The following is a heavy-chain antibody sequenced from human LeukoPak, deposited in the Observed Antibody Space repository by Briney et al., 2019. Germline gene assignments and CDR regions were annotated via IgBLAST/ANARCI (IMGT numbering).Heavy chain of an antibody. CDR2: IYHSGST. V-gene: IGHV4-4*02. CDR1: GGSISSSNW. D-gene: IGHD5-24*01. CDR3: ARVRSRDGYNYGPYYYYYYGMDV. J-gene: IGHJ6*02. Sequence: PSGTLSLTCAVSGGSISSSNWWSWVRQPPGKGLEWIGEIYHSGSTNYNPSLKSRVTISVDTSKNQFSLKLSSVTAADTAVYYCARVRSRDGYNYGPYYYYYYGMDVWGQGTTVTVSS.